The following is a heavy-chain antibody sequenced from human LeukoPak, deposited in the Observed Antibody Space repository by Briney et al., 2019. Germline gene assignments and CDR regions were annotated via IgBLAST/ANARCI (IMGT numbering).Heavy chain of an antibody. CDR2: ISGNGAGT. Sequence: GGPLRLSCTPSGFTFSSHAMSWVRQAPGKGLEWVSGISGNGAGTYYGDSVKGRFTISRDNSKNTLYLQMNSLRAEDTAVYYCAKDGGLIAAAGLFDYWGQGTLVTVSS. D-gene: IGHD6-13*01. CDR1: GFTFSSHA. CDR3: AKDGGLIAAAGLFDY. J-gene: IGHJ4*02. V-gene: IGHV3-23*02.